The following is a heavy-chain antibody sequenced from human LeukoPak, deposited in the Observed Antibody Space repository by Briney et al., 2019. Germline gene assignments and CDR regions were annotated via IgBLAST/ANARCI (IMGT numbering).Heavy chain of an antibody. CDR3: ARGPSITMVRGGQWYYYMDV. CDR1: GYTFTSYY. D-gene: IGHD3-10*01. Sequence: ASVKVSCKASGYTFTSYYIHWVRQAPGQGLEWMGLINPSGGSTNYAQKFQGRVTMTRDTSTSTVYMELSSLRSEDTAAYYCARGPSITMVRGGQWYYYMDVWGKGTTVTISS. CDR2: INPSGGST. V-gene: IGHV1-46*01. J-gene: IGHJ6*03.